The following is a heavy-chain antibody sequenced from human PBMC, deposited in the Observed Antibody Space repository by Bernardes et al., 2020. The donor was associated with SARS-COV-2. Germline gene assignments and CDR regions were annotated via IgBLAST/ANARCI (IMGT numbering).Heavy chain of an antibody. Sequence: ASVKVSCKVSGYTLTELSMHWVRQAPGKGREWMGGFDPEDVETIYAQKFQGRVTMTEDTSTDTAYMELSSLRSEDTAVYYCATAFPVFGDERNYYYYYYGMDVWGQGTTVTVSS. CDR3: ATAFPVFGDERNYYYYYYGMDV. V-gene: IGHV1-24*01. D-gene: IGHD3-10*02. J-gene: IGHJ6*02. CDR2: FDPEDVET. CDR1: GYTLTELS.